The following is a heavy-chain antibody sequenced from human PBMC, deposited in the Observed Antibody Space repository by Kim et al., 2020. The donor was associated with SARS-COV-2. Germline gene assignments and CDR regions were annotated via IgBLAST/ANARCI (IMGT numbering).Heavy chain of an antibody. J-gene: IGHJ4*02. CDR3: ASSVSGDNY. V-gene: IGHV3-7*01. CDR2: INQDGSES. D-gene: IGHD3-10*02. Sequence: GGSLRLSCAASGFTFSHDWMTWVRQAPGKGLEWVANINQDGSESYYVDSVKGRFTISRDNAKNSLYLQMNSLRVEDTAVYYCASSVSGDNYWRQGTLV. CDR1: GFTFSHDW.